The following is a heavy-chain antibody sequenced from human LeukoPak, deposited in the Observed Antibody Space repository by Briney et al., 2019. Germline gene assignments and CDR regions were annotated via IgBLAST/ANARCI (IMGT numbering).Heavy chain of an antibody. D-gene: IGHD2-15*01. V-gene: IGHV3-53*01. CDR3: ATEGGPPIERY. Sequence: GGSLRLSCAASGFTVSSNHMSWVRQAPGKGLEWVSVIYSGGSTYYADSVKGRFTISRDNSKNTLFLQMNSLRAEDTAVYYCATEGGPPIERYWGQGTLVTVSS. CDR1: GFTVSSNH. J-gene: IGHJ4*02. CDR2: IYSGGST.